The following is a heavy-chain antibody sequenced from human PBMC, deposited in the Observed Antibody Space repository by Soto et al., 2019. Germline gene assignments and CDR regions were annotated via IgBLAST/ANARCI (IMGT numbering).Heavy chain of an antibody. J-gene: IGHJ2*01. V-gene: IGHV3-23*01. CDR3: ARVSGSMTIFGVLIPTHWYFDL. Sequence: GGSLRLSCAASGFTFSSYGMHWVRQAPGKGLEWVAVISGSGGVTHYADSVKGRFTVSRDDSKNTLYLQMNGLRAEDTAIYYCARVSGSMTIFGVLIPTHWYFDLWGRGTLVTVSS. CDR2: ISGSGGVT. D-gene: IGHD3-3*01. CDR1: GFTFSSYG.